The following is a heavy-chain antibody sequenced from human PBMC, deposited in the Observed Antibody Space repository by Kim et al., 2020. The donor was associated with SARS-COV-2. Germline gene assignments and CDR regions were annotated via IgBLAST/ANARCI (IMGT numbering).Heavy chain of an antibody. Sequence: SETLSLTCTVSGGSISSYNLSWIRQPPGKGLEWIAYIYYSGSTNYNASLKSRRTITVDTSKNQFPLMLISVTPADTAAYYCSRGHRQWVQYAANWCFDL. D-gene: IGHD1-1*01. CDR3: SRGHRQWVQYAANWCFDL. CDR2: IYYSGST. J-gene: IGHJ5*02. V-gene: IGHV4-59*01. CDR1: GGSISSYN.